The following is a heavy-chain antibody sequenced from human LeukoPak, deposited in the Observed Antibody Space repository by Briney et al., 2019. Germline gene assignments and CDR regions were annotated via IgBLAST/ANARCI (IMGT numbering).Heavy chain of an antibody. V-gene: IGHV4-39*02. Sequence: PSETLSLTCTVSGDSISRSTYYWAWIRQPPGKGQEWIGSVYYGRSPYFNPSLESRATISVDTSKNHFSLKMSSVTAADTAVYYCARSSGTGTFSYWGQGTLVTVSS. CDR2: VYYGRSP. D-gene: IGHD6-25*01. CDR1: GDSISRSTYY. CDR3: ARSSGTGTFSY. J-gene: IGHJ4*02.